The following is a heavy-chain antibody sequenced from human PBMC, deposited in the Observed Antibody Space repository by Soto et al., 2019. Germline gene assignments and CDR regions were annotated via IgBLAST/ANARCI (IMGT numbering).Heavy chain of an antibody. CDR3: ARAGEDDSSGYYYGGMDV. V-gene: IGHV3-11*01. D-gene: IGHD3-22*01. J-gene: IGHJ6*02. Sequence: GGSLRLSCAASGFTFSDYYMSWIRQAPGKGLEWVSYISSSGSTIYYADSVKGRFTISRDNAKNSLYLQMNSLRAEDTAVYYCARAGEDDSSGYYYGGMDVWGLGTTVTVSS. CDR1: GFTFSDYY. CDR2: ISSSGSTI.